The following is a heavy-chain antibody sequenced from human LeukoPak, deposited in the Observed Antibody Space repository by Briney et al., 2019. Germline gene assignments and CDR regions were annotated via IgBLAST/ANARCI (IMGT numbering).Heavy chain of an antibody. CDR2: ISSSSSTI. CDR3: ARDLDYDFWSGY. Sequence: GDSLRLSCVASGFTFSTYSMNWVRQPPGKGLEWVSYISSSSSTIYNADSVKGRFTISRDNAKNSLYLQMNSLRAEDTAVYYCARDLDYDFWSGYWGQGTMVTVSS. V-gene: IGHV3-48*01. CDR1: GFTFSTYS. J-gene: IGHJ3*01. D-gene: IGHD3-3*01.